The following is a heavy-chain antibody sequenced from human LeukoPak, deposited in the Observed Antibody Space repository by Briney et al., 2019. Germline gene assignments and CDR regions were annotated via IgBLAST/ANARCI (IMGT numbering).Heavy chain of an antibody. V-gene: IGHV3-48*03. Sequence: PGGSLRLSCAASGFTFSSYEMNWVRQAPWKGLEWVSYISSSGSTIYYADSVKGRFTISRDNAKNSLYLQMNSLRAEDTAVYYCARASGVGFDYWGQGTLVTVSS. CDR3: ARASGVGFDY. CDR1: GFTFSSYE. CDR2: ISSSGSTI. D-gene: IGHD3-10*01. J-gene: IGHJ4*02.